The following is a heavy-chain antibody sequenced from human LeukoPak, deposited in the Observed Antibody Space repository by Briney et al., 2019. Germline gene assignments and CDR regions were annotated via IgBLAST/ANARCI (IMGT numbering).Heavy chain of an antibody. J-gene: IGHJ4*02. D-gene: IGHD2-21*02. CDR3: ARVADCGGDCYQGGPDY. V-gene: IGHV4-34*01. Sequence: SETLSLTYAVYGGSFSGYYWSWIRQPPGKGLEWIGEINHRGSTNYNPSLKSRVTISVDTSKNQFSLKLSSVTAADTAVYYCARVADCGGDCYQGGPDYWGQGTLVTVSS. CDR2: INHRGST. CDR1: GGSFSGYY.